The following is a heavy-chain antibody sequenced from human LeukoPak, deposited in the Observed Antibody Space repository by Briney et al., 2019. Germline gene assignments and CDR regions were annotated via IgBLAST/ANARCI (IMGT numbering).Heavy chain of an antibody. Sequence: GGSLRLSCTASGFTFSTYAMSWVRQAPGKGLEWVSVISGGGGRTYYADSVKGRFTISRDNSKNTLYLQMNSLRAEDTAVYYCARERVTTFGPDAFDIWGQGTMDTVSS. D-gene: IGHD3-3*01. J-gene: IGHJ3*02. V-gene: IGHV3-23*01. CDR2: ISGGGGRT. CDR3: ARERVTTFGPDAFDI. CDR1: GFTFSTYA.